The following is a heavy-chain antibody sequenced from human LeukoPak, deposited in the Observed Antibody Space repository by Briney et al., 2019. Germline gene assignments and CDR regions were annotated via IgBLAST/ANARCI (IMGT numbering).Heavy chain of an antibody. V-gene: IGHV4-38-2*01. CDR2: VYTSGST. CDR1: GYSISSGYY. CDR3: ARLITGTTTAFDI. J-gene: IGHJ3*02. Sequence: SETLSLTCAVSGYSISSGYYWGWIRQPAGKGLEWIGRVYTSGSTHYNPSLKTRLTMSVDTSKNQFSLKLNSVTAADTAVYYCARLITGTTTAFDIWGQGTVVTVSS. D-gene: IGHD1-7*01.